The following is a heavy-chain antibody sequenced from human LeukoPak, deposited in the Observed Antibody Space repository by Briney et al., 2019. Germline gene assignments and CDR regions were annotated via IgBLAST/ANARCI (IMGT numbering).Heavy chain of an antibody. V-gene: IGHV3-30-3*01. J-gene: IGHJ4*02. CDR1: GFTFSSYA. CDR2: ISYDGSNK. D-gene: IGHD3-22*01. CDR3: ARDYYDSSGFDDY. Sequence: GGSLRLSCVASGFTFSSYAMHWVRQAPGKGLEWVAVISYDGSNKYYADSVKGRFTISRDNSKNTLYLQMNSLRAEDTAVYYCARDYYDSSGFDDYWGQGTLVTVSS.